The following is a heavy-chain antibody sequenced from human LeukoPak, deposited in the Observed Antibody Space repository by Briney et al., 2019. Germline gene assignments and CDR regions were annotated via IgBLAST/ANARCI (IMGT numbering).Heavy chain of an antibody. D-gene: IGHD2-21*02. V-gene: IGHV3-23*01. CDR2: ISGSGGST. CDR3: AKDRAYCGGDCYNSVY. J-gene: IGHJ4*02. CDR1: GFTFSSYA. Sequence: TGGSLRLSCAASGFTFSSYAMGWVRQAPGKGLEWVSAISGSGGSTYYADSVKGRFTISRDNSKNTLYLQMNSLRAEDTAVYYCAKDRAYCGGDCYNSVYWGQGTLVTVSS.